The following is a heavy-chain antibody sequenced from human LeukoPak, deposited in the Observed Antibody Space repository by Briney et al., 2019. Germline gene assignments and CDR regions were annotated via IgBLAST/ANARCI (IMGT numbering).Heavy chain of an antibody. CDR3: ARHGAGGCSGGSCYSVNNWFDP. CDR1: GYSFTSYW. CDR2: IYPGDSDT. D-gene: IGHD2-15*01. J-gene: IGHJ5*02. V-gene: IGHV5-51*01. Sequence: GESLKISCKGSGYSFTSYWIGWVRQMPGKGLEWMGIIYPGDSDTRYSPSFQGQVTISADKSISTAYLQWSSLKASDTAMYYCARHGAGGCSGGSCYSVNNWFDPWGQGTLVTVSS.